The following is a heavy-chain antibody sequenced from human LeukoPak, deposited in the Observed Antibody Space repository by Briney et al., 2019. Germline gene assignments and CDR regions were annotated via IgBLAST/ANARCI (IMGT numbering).Heavy chain of an antibody. J-gene: IGHJ5*02. Sequence: SETLSLTCTVSGGSLSSYYWSWIRQHPGKGLEWIGAIYYTGSTYYNPSLKSRATISVDTSKNHFSLKLTSVTAADTAVYYCARGTGGAAAADFDPWGQGTLVTVSS. D-gene: IGHD6-13*01. CDR1: GGSLSSYY. CDR2: IYYTGST. V-gene: IGHV4-59*06. CDR3: ARGTGGAAAADFDP.